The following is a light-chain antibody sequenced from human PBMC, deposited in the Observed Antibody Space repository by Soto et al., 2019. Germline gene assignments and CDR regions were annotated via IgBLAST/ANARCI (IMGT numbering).Light chain of an antibody. Sequence: QSALTQPRSVSGSPGQSVTISCTGASSDVGGYNYVSWYQQHPGKAPKLMIYDVTKRPSGLPDRFSGSKSGNTASLTISGLQAEDEADYYCCSYATEYTYVFGTGTKLTVL. CDR2: DVT. CDR1: SSDVGGYNY. J-gene: IGLJ1*01. CDR3: CSYATEYTYV. V-gene: IGLV2-11*01.